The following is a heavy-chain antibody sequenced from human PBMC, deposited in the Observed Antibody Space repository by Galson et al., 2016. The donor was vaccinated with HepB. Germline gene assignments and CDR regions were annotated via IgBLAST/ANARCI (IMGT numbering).Heavy chain of an antibody. V-gene: IGHV3-33*01. D-gene: IGHD3-16*01. CDR2: IWYDGSNE. Sequence: SLRLSCAASGFTFSSYGMHWVRQAPGKGLEWVAVIWYDGSNEYYPDSVQGRFTISRDNSKNTLYLRMNSLRAEDTAVYYCARDQNPLGDYYYGMDVWGQGTTVTVSS. CDR1: GFTFSSYG. J-gene: IGHJ6*02. CDR3: ARDQNPLGDYYYGMDV.